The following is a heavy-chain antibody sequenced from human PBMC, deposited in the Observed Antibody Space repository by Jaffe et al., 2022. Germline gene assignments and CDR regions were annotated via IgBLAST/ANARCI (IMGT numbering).Heavy chain of an antibody. D-gene: IGHD5-12*01. CDR3: ARDPGDIVATIYYFDY. J-gene: IGHJ4*02. Sequence: EVQLVESGGGLVKPGGSLRLSCAASGFTFSSYSMNWVRQAPGKGLEWVSSISSSSSYIYYADSVKGRFTISRDNAKNSLYLQMNSLRAEDTAVYYCARDPGDIVATIYYFDYWGQGTLVTVSS. V-gene: IGHV3-21*01. CDR2: ISSSSSYI. CDR1: GFTFSSYS.